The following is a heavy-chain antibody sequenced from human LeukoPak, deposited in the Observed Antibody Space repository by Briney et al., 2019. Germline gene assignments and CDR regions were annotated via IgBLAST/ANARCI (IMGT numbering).Heavy chain of an antibody. CDR2: ISGGNSYI. CDR3: ARALTTLTYEGY. V-gene: IGHV3-21*01. Sequence: GRSLRLSCAASGFTFSSYTMHWIRQAPGKGLEWVSSISGGNSYIFYADSVKGRFTVSRDNAKDSLYLQMNSLRAEDTAVYYCARALTTLTYEGYWGQGTLVTVSS. CDR1: GFTFSSYT. D-gene: IGHD1-1*01. J-gene: IGHJ4*02.